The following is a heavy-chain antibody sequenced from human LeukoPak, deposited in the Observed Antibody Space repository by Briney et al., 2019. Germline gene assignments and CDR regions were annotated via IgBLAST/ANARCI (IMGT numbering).Heavy chain of an antibody. V-gene: IGHV5-51*01. D-gene: IGHD3-10*01. CDR3: ARRRGVSASSFDI. J-gene: IGHJ3*02. CDR1: GYTFLDYW. Sequence: PGESLKISCKGSGYTFLDYWIGWVRQMPGKGLEYMGIIYPGDSDSRYSPSFQGHVTLSVDTSISTVFLQWSSLKASDTAIFYCARRRGVSASSFDIWGQGTMVTVSS. CDR2: IYPGDSDS.